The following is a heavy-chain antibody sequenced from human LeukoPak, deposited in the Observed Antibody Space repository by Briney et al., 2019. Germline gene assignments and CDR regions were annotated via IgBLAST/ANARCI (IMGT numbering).Heavy chain of an antibody. Sequence: SVKVSCKASGGTFSSYAISWVRQAPGQGLEWMGRIIPILGIANYAQKFQGRVTITADKSTSTAYMELSSLGSEDTAVYYCARDHGCSSTSCYAFDIWGQGTMVTVSS. V-gene: IGHV1-69*04. CDR1: GGTFSSYA. CDR2: IIPILGIA. D-gene: IGHD2-2*01. CDR3: ARDHGCSSTSCYAFDI. J-gene: IGHJ3*02.